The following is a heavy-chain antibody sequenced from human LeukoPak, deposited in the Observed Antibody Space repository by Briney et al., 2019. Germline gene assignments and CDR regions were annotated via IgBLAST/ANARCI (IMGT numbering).Heavy chain of an antibody. CDR3: ARNFASWFGTYSYPY. D-gene: IGHD3-10*01. CDR1: GASVNSGGYY. J-gene: IGHJ4*02. CDR2: MSNSGGA. V-gene: IGHV4-31*03. Sequence: SQTLSLTCSVSGASVNSGGYYWSWIRQHPGKGLEWIGYMSNSGGAYYNPSLQSRVSISVDTSKNQFSLRLSSVTAADTAVYYCARNFASWFGTYSYPYWGQGTLVTVSS.